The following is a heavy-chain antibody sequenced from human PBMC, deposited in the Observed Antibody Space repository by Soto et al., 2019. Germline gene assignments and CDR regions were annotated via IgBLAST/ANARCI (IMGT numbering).Heavy chain of an antibody. CDR1: GYSFTNYG. J-gene: IGHJ6*03. V-gene: IGHV1-18*01. Sequence: QDQLVQSGVEVKKPGASVKVSCKASGYSFTNYGITWVRQAPGQGFEWIGWISAYNGNTNYAQKFQGRVTMTTDASTRTAYLELRSLRSDDTAVYYCARDRGVAPPVAGNTHYYYYLDVWGKGTTITVSS. CDR2: ISAYNGNT. CDR3: ARDRGVAPPVAGNTHYYYYLDV. D-gene: IGHD6-19*01.